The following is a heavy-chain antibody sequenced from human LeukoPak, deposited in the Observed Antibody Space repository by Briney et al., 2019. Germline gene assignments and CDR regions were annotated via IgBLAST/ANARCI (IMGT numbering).Heavy chain of an antibody. J-gene: IGHJ4*02. V-gene: IGHV4-4*07. Sequence: ASETLSLTCTVSGVSISSYYWSWIRQPAGKGREWLGRIYTSGSTNYNPSLKSRVTMSGDTSKNQFSLKLSSVTAADTAVYYCARVGRTGSGSYYSYFDYWGQGTLVTVSS. CDR1: GVSISSYY. CDR2: IYTSGST. D-gene: IGHD3-10*01. CDR3: ARVGRTGSGSYYSYFDY.